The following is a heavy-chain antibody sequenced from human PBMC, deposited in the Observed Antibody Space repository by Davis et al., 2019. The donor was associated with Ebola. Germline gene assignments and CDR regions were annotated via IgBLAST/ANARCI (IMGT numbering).Heavy chain of an antibody. CDR1: GFTFTTHS. CDR3: ARDLEGNYYYYDMDV. D-gene: IGHD3-10*01. V-gene: IGHV3-48*02. CDR2: ISTSSTSI. Sequence: GESLKIPCVASGFTFTTHSINWVRQAPGKGLEWLSYISTSSTSIYYAESVKGRFTISRDNAKNSVFLQMNSLRDDDTAIYYCARDLEGNYYYYDMDVWGQGTTVTVSS. J-gene: IGHJ6*02.